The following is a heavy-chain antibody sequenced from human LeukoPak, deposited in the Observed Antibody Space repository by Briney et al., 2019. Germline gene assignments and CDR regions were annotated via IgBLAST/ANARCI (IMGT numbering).Heavy chain of an antibody. CDR3: ARGGSDTAMAHDY. D-gene: IGHD5-18*01. Sequence: GGSLRLSCAASGFTFSSTWMHWVRQAPGKGLMWVSRINRDGSRTDYADSVKGRFTISRDDAKNTLYLQVNSLRAEDTAVYFCARGGSDTAMAHDYWGQGTLVTVSS. CDR2: INRDGSRT. CDR1: GFTFSSTW. V-gene: IGHV3-74*01. J-gene: IGHJ4*02.